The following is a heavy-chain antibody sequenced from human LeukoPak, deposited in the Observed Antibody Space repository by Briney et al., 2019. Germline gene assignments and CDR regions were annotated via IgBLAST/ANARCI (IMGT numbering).Heavy chain of an antibody. CDR3: TTVMAGTNVVDY. V-gene: IGHV3-15*07. CDR1: GFTFSNAW. CDR2: IKSKTDGGTT. J-gene: IGHJ4*02. D-gene: IGHD1-1*01. Sequence: GGSLRLSCAASGFTFSNAWMNWVRQAPGKGLEWVGRIKSKTDGGTTDYAAPVKGRFTISRDDTKNTVCLQMNSLETEDTAVYYCTTVMAGTNVVDYWGQGTLVTVSS.